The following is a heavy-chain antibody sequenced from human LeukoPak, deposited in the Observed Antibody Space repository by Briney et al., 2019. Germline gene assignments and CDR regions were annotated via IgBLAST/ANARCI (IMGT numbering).Heavy chain of an antibody. CDR2: IYHSGIT. CDR3: ASINSSGWYVDY. CDR1: GYSISRGYH. J-gene: IGHJ4*02. V-gene: IGHV4-38-2*01. D-gene: IGHD6-19*01. Sequence: SETLSLTCAVSGYSISRGYHWGWIRQPPGKGLEWIGSIYHSGITYYKPSLKSRVTISVDTSKNQLSLKLSSVTAADTAVYYCASINSSGWYVDYWGQGTLVTVSS.